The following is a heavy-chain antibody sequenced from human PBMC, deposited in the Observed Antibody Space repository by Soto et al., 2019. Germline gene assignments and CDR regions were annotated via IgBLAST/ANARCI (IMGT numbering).Heavy chain of an antibody. Sequence: ASVKVSCKASGYTFTSYAISWVRQAPGQGLEWMGWISAYNGNTNYAQKLQGRVTMTTDTSTSTAYMELRSLRSEDTAVYYCARDMVVVTAIQGVNAFDIWGQGTMVTVSS. D-gene: IGHD2-21*02. CDR1: GYTFTSYA. V-gene: IGHV1-18*01. J-gene: IGHJ3*02. CDR3: ARDMVVVTAIQGVNAFDI. CDR2: ISAYNGNT.